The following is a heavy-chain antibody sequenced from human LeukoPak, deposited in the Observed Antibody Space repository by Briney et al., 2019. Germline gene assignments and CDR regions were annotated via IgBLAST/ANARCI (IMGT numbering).Heavy chain of an antibody. J-gene: IGHJ4*02. D-gene: IGHD1-26*01. V-gene: IGHV4-59*08. CDR3: ARLSVSGSYSR. CDR2: IYYSGST. CDR1: GGSISSYY. Sequence: SETLSLTCTVSGGSISSYYWSWIRQPPGKGLEWIGYIYYSGSTNYNPSLKSRVTIPVDTSKNQFSLKLSSVTAADTAVYYCARLSVSGSYSRWGQGTLVTASS.